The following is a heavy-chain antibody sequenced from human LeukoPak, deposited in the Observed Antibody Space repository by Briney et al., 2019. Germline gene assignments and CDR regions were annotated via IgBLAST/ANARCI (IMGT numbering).Heavy chain of an antibody. Sequence: GGSLRLSCAASGFTFSSYWMSCVPQAPGKGLEWVVNIKQDGSEKYYVDSLRGRFTISRDNAQTSVYLQMTSLRGEETAVYSCARDFNIILNGYAEDAFDIWGQGTMVTVSS. D-gene: IGHD3-9*01. V-gene: IGHV3-7*01. CDR3: ARDFNIILNGYAEDAFDI. CDR2: IKQDGSEK. CDR1: GFTFSSYW. J-gene: IGHJ3*02.